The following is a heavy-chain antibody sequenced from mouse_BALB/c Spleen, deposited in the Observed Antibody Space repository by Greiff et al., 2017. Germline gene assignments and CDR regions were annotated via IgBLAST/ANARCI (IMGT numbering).Heavy chain of an antibody. Sequence: EVMLVESGGGLVKPGGSLKLSCAASGFTFSSFGMHWVRQAPEKGLEWVAYISSGSSTIYYADTVKGRFTISRDNPKNTLFLQMTSLRSEDTAMYYCARGPSYGFYAMDYWGEGTSVTVSS. J-gene: IGHJ4*01. V-gene: IGHV5-17*02. CDR2: ISSGSSTI. D-gene: IGHD1-1*01. CDR3: ARGPSYGFYAMDY. CDR1: GFTFSSFG.